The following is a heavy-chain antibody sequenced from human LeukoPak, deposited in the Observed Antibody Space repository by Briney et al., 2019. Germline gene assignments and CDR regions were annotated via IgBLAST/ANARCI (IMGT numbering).Heavy chain of an antibody. D-gene: IGHD1-1*01. J-gene: IGHJ3*02. CDR3: ASQRQAHHDPKAFDI. V-gene: IGHV1-18*01. CDR1: GYTFTSYG. CDR2: ISAYNGNT. Sequence: ASVKVSCKASGYTFTSYGISWVRQAPGQGLEWMGWISAYNGNTNYAQKLQGRVTMTTDTSTSTAYMELRSLRSDDTAVYYCASQRQAHHDPKAFDIWGQGTMVTVSS.